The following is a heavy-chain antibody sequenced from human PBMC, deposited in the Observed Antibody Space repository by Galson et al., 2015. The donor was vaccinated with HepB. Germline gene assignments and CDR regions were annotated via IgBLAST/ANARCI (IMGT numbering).Heavy chain of an antibody. CDR2: ISYDGSNK. V-gene: IGHV3-30*04. CDR3: ARDSSGWYKDRPAEYFQH. D-gene: IGHD6-19*01. J-gene: IGHJ1*01. Sequence: SLRLSCAASGFTFSSYAMHWVRQAPGKGLEWVAVISYDGSNKYYADSVKGRFTISRDNSKNTLYLQMNSLRAEDTAVYYCARDSSGWYKDRPAEYFQHWGQGTLVTVSS. CDR1: GFTFSSYA.